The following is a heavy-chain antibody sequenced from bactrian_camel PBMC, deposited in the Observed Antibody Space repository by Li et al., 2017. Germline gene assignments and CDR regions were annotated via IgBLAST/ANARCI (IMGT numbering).Heavy chain of an antibody. Sequence: QLVESGGGSVQPGGSLTLSCAASRFTASTGCMGWFRQSAGQEREGVAAIDTGDGSTLYLNSVEGRFTISHDNAKNTLYLQMNSLKPEDTAMYYCARVTDGGGICVASMPPYAKYQGQGTQVTVS. J-gene: IGHJ4*01. D-gene: IGHD1*01. CDR2: IDTGDGST. CDR1: RFTASTGC. V-gene: IGHV3S28*01.